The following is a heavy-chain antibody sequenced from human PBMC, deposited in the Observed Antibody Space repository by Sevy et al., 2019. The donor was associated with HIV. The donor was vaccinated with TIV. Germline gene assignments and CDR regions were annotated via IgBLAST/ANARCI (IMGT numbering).Heavy chain of an antibody. CDR2: INHSGST. V-gene: IGHV4-34*01. Sequence: SETLSLTCAVYGGSFSGYYWSWIRQPPGKGLEWIGEINHSGSTNYNPSLKSRVTISVDTSKNQFSLKLSSVTAADTAVYYCATGGFTITLTGYYYYWGQGTLVTVSS. CDR3: ATGGFTITLTGYYYY. D-gene: IGHD3-9*01. J-gene: IGHJ4*02. CDR1: GGSFSGYY.